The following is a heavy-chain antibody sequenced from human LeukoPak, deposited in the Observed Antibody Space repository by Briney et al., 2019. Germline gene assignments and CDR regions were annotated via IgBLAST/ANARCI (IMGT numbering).Heavy chain of an antibody. J-gene: IGHJ3*02. D-gene: IGHD3-10*01. CDR2: IRPDGSGS. Sequence: PGGSLRLSCAASGFTFRSNWMHWVRQAPGKGLVWVSRIRPDGSGSNYADSVKGRFTISRDNAKNTLYLQMNGLRAEDTAIYYCTRGRSGANPNALDIWGQGIMVTVSS. V-gene: IGHV3-74*01. CDR1: GFTFRSNW. CDR3: TRGRSGANPNALDI.